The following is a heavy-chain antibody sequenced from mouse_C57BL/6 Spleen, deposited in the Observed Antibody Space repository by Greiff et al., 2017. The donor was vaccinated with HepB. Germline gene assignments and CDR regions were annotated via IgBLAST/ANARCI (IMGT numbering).Heavy chain of an antibody. CDR1: GYTFTSYW. CDR3: ARPIVTTRAMDY. Sequence: VKLQQPGAELVKPGASVKMSCKASGYTFTSYWITWVKQRPGQGLEWIGDIYPGSGSTNYNEKFKSKATLTVDTSSSTAYMQLSSLTSEDSAVYYCARPIVTTRAMDYWGQGTSVTVSS. V-gene: IGHV1-55*01. D-gene: IGHD2-5*01. J-gene: IGHJ4*01. CDR2: IYPGSGST.